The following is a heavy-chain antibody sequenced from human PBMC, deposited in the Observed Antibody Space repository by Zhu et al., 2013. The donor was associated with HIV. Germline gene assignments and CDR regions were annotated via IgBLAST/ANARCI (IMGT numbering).Heavy chain of an antibody. CDR3: ATAIAAAGMGKYFQN. CDR2: IIPSLKTP. D-gene: IGHD6-13*01. J-gene: IGHJ1*01. V-gene: IGHV1-69*01. CDR1: GGAFRSYS. Sequence: QVQLVQSEAEVKRPGSSVKVSCRVSGGAFRSYSISWVRQAPGQGLEWMGGIIPSLKTPDYAQRFQGRVTLTADETTSTAYLDMNILRLGDTAVYYCATAIAAAGMGKYFQNWGQGTLVTVSS.